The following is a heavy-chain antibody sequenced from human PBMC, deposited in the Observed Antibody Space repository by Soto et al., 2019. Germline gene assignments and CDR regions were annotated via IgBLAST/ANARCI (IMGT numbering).Heavy chain of an antibody. CDR3: ARDGPSGLDGAGMDV. V-gene: IGHV1-69*01. J-gene: IGHJ6*02. Sequence: QVQLVQSGAEVKKPGSSVKVSCKASGGTFSSYAISWVRQAPGQGLEWMGGIIPVFGAANYAQKFQGRVTITADESTSIAYMELRSLITEDTAVYYCARDGPSGLDGAGMDVWCPGNTVTVSS. D-gene: IGHD4-17*01. CDR1: GGTFSSYA. CDR2: IIPVFGAA.